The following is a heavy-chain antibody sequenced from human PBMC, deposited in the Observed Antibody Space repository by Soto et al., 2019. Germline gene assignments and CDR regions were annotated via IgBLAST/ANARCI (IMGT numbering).Heavy chain of an antibody. J-gene: IGHJ5*01. CDR3: ARRPTDGSGSSSWFDS. CDR2: IYWDDDK. V-gene: IGHV2-5*02. D-gene: IGHD3-10*01. CDR1: GFSLYTSGVG. Sequence: QITLKESGPPLVEPTQTLTLTCTFSGFSLYTSGVGVAWIRQPPGKALEWLALIYWDDDKRYSPFLNNRLTITKDTSKNQVVLTMTNVGPLDTATYYCARRPTDGSGSSSWFDSWGPGILVTVSS.